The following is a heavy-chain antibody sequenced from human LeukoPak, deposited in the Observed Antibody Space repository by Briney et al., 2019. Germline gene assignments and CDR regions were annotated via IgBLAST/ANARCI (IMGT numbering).Heavy chain of an antibody. CDR1: GFTFSSYS. CDR2: ISSSSITI. CDR3: ASGPGWWFDY. Sequence: PGGSLRLSCAASGFTFSSYSMNWVRQAPGKGLEWVSYISSSSITIYYADSVKGRFTISRDNAKNSLYLQMNSLRAEDTAVYYCASGPGWWFDYWGQGTLVTVSS. D-gene: IGHD2-15*01. V-gene: IGHV3-48*01. J-gene: IGHJ4*02.